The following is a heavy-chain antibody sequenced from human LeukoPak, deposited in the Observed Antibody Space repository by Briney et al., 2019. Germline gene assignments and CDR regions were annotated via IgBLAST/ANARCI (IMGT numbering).Heavy chain of an antibody. Sequence: PGGSLRLSCAASGFTFSSYGMHWVRQARGKGLEWVTVISYDGSKQNYADSVKGRFTISRDNSKNTLYLQMNSLRAEDTAVYYCAKDYYDSSGPFSYWGQGTMVTVSS. J-gene: IGHJ4*02. CDR1: GFTFSSYG. D-gene: IGHD3-22*01. V-gene: IGHV3-30*18. CDR2: ISYDGSKQ. CDR3: AKDYYDSSGPFSY.